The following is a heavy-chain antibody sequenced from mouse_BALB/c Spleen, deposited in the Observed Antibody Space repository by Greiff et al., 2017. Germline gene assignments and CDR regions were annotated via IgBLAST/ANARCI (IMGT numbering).Heavy chain of an antibody. Sequence: EVKLVESGGGLVQPGGSLKLSCAASGFTFSSYTMSWVRQTPEKRLEWVAYISNGGGSTYYPDTVKGRFTISRDNAKNTLYLQMSSLKSEDTAMYYCARHGGSYWYFDVWGAGTTVTVSS. CDR3: ARHGGSYWYFDV. CDR1: GFTFSSYT. D-gene: IGHD1-1*02. J-gene: IGHJ1*01. CDR2: ISNGGGST. V-gene: IGHV5-12-2*01.